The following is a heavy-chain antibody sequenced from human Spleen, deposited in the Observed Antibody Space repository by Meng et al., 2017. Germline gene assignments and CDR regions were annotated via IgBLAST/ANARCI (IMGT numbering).Heavy chain of an antibody. Sequence: GESLKISCAASGFTFSSYGMHWVRQAPGKGLEWVAVIWYDGSNKYYADSVKGRFTISRDNSKNTLYLQMNSLRAEDTAVYYCARDRSPRQLWSLHYYYYGMDVWGQGTTVTVSS. V-gene: IGHV3-33*01. D-gene: IGHD5-18*01. CDR3: ARDRSPRQLWSLHYYYYGMDV. CDR2: IWYDGSNK. CDR1: GFTFSSYG. J-gene: IGHJ6*02.